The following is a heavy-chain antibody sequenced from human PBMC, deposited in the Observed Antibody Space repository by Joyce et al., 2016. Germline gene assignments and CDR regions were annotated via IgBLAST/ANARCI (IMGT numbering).Heavy chain of an antibody. J-gene: IGHJ4*02. CDR3: AKGTLGSCSGTTCYPLDS. V-gene: IGHV3-23*01. Sequence: EVQLLESGGGWVQPGGSLRLSCAASGFTFSSYAMSWVRQAPGKGLGWVSAISGSDDGTYHADSVGGRFTISRDNSKNTLYLQMNSLTAEDTAIYYCAKGTLGSCSGTTCYPLDSWGQGTLVTVSS. D-gene: IGHD2-15*01. CDR2: ISGSDDGT. CDR1: GFTFSSYA.